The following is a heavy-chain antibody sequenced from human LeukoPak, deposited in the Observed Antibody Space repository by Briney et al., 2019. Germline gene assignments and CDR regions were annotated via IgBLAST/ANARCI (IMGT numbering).Heavy chain of an antibody. D-gene: IGHD5-24*01. CDR2: ISSSSSTI. V-gene: IGHV3-48*04. CDR3: ARDLGMAGFNTLWWFDP. Sequence: PGGSLRLSCAASGFTFSSCSMNWVRQAPGKGLEWVSYISSSSSTIYYADSVKSRFTISRDNAKNSLYLQMNSLRAEDTAVYYCARDLGMAGFNTLWWFDPWGQGTLVTVSS. CDR1: GFTFSSCS. J-gene: IGHJ5*02.